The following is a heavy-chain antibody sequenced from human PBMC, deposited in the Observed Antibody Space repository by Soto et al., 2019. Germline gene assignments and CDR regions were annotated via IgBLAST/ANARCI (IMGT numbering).Heavy chain of an antibody. CDR3: TPDMAAENYYYYYRDV. V-gene: IGHV3-15*01. J-gene: IGHJ6*03. Sequence: GGSLRLSCAASGFTFSNAWMSWVRQAPGKGLEWVGRIKSKTDGGTTDYAAPVKGRFTISRDDSKNTLYLQRNSLKTEETAVYYCTPDMAAENYYYYYRDVGGKGPRSPSP. CDR1: GFTFSNAW. D-gene: IGHD6-13*01. CDR2: IKSKTDGGTT.